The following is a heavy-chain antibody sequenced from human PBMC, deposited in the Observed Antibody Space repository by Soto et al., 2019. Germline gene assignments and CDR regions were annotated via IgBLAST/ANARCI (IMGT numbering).Heavy chain of an antibody. J-gene: IGHJ4*02. D-gene: IGHD4-4*01. V-gene: IGHV3-23*01. Sequence: EVQLLESGGGLIQPGGSLRLSCAASGFTFRSYAISWVRQAPGKGLEWVSVVSGSGTNTFYADSVKGRFTMSRDNSKNTLYLQMNSLRAEDTAVYYCAKMTTVTNLINYFDYWGQGALVTVSS. CDR1: GFTFRSYA. CDR3: AKMTTVTNLINYFDY. CDR2: VSGSGTNT.